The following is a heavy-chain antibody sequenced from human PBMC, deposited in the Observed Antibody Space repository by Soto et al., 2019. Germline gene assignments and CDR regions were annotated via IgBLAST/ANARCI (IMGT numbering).Heavy chain of an antibody. CDR1: GYTFTSYG. CDR3: ARLSGSYYVGAFDI. J-gene: IGHJ3*02. CDR2: ISAYNGNT. V-gene: IGHV1-18*01. D-gene: IGHD1-26*01. Sequence: VKVSCKASGYTFTSYGISWVRQAPGQGLEWMGWISAYNGNTNYAQKLQGRVTMTTDTSTSTAYMELRSLRSDDTAVYYCARLSGSYYVGAFDIWGQGTMVTVSS.